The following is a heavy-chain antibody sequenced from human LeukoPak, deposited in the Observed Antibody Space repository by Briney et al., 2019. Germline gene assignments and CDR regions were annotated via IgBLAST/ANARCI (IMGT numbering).Heavy chain of an antibody. Sequence: KTSETLSLTCTVSGGSISSGGYYWSWIRQHPGKGLEWIGYIYYSGSTYYNPSLKSRVTISVDTSKNQFSLKLSSVTAADTAVYYCARLNDYGDNTGAFDIWGQGTMVTVSS. J-gene: IGHJ3*02. V-gene: IGHV4-31*03. D-gene: IGHD4-17*01. CDR3: ARLNDYGDNTGAFDI. CDR2: IYYSGST. CDR1: GGSISSGGYY.